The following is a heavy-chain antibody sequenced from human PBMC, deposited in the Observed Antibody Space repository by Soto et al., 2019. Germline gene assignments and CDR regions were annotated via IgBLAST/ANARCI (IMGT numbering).Heavy chain of an antibody. D-gene: IGHD3-10*01. CDR2: IDPSDSYT. V-gene: IGHV5-10-1*01. CDR1: GYSFTSYW. J-gene: IGHJ4*02. Sequence: GESLKISCKGSGYSFTSYWISWVRQMPGKGLEWMGRIDPSDSYTNYSPSFQGHVTISADKSISTAYLQWSSLKASDTAMYYCASHPSPYGPNGPDDYWGQGTLVTVSS. CDR3: ASHPSPYGPNGPDDY.